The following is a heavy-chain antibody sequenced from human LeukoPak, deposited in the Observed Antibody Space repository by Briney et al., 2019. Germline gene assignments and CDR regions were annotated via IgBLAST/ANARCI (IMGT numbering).Heavy chain of an antibody. D-gene: IGHD6-19*01. CDR1: GYTFRNYG. V-gene: IGHV1-18*01. CDR3: ARGRLKRVPFTKVAGALDY. CDR2: IGTYNGNT. J-gene: IGHJ4*02. Sequence: ASVKVSCKASGYTFRNYGITWVRQAPGQGLEWMGWIGTYNGNTDYAQKFQGRVTMTADTSTTTAHMELRSLRSDDTAVYYCARGRLKRVPFTKVAGALDYWGQGTRVTVSS.